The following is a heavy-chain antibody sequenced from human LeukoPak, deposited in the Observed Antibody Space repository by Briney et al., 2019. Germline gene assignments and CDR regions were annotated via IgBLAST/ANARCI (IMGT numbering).Heavy chain of an antibody. D-gene: IGHD5-24*01. Sequence: GGSLRLSCAASGFMFSSNWMSWVRLAPGKGLEWVANIKEDGTETYYVDSVKARFTISRDNAKNSLYLQMNSLRVEDTAVYYCAKEGRSLQTYWGQGTLVTVSS. V-gene: IGHV3-7*03. J-gene: IGHJ4*02. CDR2: IKEDGTET. CDR1: GFMFSSNW. CDR3: AKEGRSLQTY.